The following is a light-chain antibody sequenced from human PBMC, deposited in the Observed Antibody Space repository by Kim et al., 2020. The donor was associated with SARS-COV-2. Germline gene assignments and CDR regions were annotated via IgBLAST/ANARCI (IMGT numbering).Light chain of an antibody. V-gene: IGKV3-20*01. CDR3: EQYSRSNS. J-gene: IGKJ2*03. Sequence: EIVLTQSPVTLSLSPGERATLSCRASQSVSSSYLAWYQQKPGQAPRLLIYGASSRATGIPDRFSGSGSGTDFTLTISRLEPEDFAVYYCEQYSRSNSFGQGTKLEI. CDR2: GAS. CDR1: QSVSSSY.